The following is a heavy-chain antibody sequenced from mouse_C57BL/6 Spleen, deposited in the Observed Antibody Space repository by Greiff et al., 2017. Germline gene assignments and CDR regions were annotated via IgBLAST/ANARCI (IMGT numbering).Heavy chain of an antibody. CDR3: TREGLLRPCMDY. CDR1: GYTFTDYE. D-gene: IGHD1-2*01. V-gene: IGHV1-15*01. Sequence: QVQLQQSGAELVRPGASVTLSCKASGYTFTDYEMHWVKQTPVHGLEWIGAIDPETGGTAYNQKFKGKAILTAAKSSSTAYMELRSLTSEDSAVYYCTREGLLRPCMDYWGQGTSVTVSS. CDR2: IDPETGGT. J-gene: IGHJ4*01.